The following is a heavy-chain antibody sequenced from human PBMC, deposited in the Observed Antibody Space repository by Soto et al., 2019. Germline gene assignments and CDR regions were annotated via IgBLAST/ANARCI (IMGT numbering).Heavy chain of an antibody. J-gene: IGHJ5*02. CDR3: AREGDRSSSPPNNWFDP. CDR1: GGSISSGGYY. V-gene: IGHV4-31*03. CDR2: IYYSGST. D-gene: IGHD6-13*01. Sequence: SETLSLTCTVSGGSISSGGYYWSWIRQHPGKGLEWIGYIYYSGSTYYNPSLKSRVTISVDTSKNQFSLKLSSVTAADTAVYYCAREGDRSSSPPNNWFDPWGQGTLVTVSS.